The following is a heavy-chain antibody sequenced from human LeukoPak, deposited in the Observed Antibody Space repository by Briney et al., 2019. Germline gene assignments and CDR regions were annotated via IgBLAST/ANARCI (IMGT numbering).Heavy chain of an antibody. D-gene: IGHD3-22*01. V-gene: IGHV4-31*03. Sequence: KPSETLSLTCTVSGGSISSGGYYWSWIRQHPGKGLEWIGYIYYSGSTYYNPSLKSRVTISVDRSKNQFSLKLSSVTAADTAVYYCARAPWLEGYYFDYWGQGTLVTVSS. CDR2: IYYSGST. CDR3: ARAPWLEGYYFDY. CDR1: GGSISSGGYY. J-gene: IGHJ4*02.